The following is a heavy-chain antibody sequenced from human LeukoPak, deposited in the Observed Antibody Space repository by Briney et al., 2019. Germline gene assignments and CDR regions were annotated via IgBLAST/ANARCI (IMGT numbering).Heavy chain of an antibody. V-gene: IGHV3-23*01. CDR1: GFTFSSYA. CDR2: ISGSGGST. J-gene: IGHJ4*02. CDR3: AKDRARITMIVVVTNFGY. Sequence: GGSLRLSCAASGFTFSSYAMSWVRQAPGKGLEWVSAISGSGGSTYYADSVKGRFTISRDNSKNTLYLQMNSLRAEDTAVYYCAKDRARITMIVVVTNFGYWGQGTLVTVSS. D-gene: IGHD3-22*01.